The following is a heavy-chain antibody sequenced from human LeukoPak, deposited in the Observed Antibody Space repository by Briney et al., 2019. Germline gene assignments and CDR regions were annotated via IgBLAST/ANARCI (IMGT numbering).Heavy chain of an antibody. J-gene: IGHJ5*02. CDR2: IYYSGST. V-gene: IGHV4-31*03. CDR1: GGSISSGGYY. Sequence: PSETLSLTCTVSGGSISSGGYYWSRIRQHPGKGLEWIGYIYYSGSTYYNPSLKSRVTISVDTSKNQFSLKLSSVTAADTAVYYCARAPYYYDSRGWFDPWGQGTLVTVSS. CDR3: ARAPYYYDSRGWFDP. D-gene: IGHD3-22*01.